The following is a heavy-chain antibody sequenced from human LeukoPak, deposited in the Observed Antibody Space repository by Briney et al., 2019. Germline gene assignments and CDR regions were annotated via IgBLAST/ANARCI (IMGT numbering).Heavy chain of an antibody. CDR2: ITSAGGYT. CDR3: ATSGGFVLPNAITGNWYMDV. CDR1: GFTFSDYS. D-gene: IGHD2-2*01. Sequence: GGSLRLSCGASGFTFSDYSMNWVRQAPGKGLAWVASITSAGGYTYYADSVKGRFTISRDNAQNSLFLQMNSLRAEDRAVYFCATSGGFVLPNAITGNWYMDVWGRGTSVTVSS. V-gene: IGHV3-21*01. J-gene: IGHJ6*03.